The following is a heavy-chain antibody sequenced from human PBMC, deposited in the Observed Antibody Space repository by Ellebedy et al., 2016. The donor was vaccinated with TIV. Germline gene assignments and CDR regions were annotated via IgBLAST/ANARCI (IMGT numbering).Heavy chain of an antibody. CDR2: IFHSGST. J-gene: IGHJ4*02. CDR1: GGSFSDYY. D-gene: IGHD6-13*01. V-gene: IGHV4-59*01. Sequence: MPSETLSLTCTVSGGSFSDYYWTWIRQSPGKGLEWIGYIFHSGSTNYNPSLKSRVSMSVDTSKNQFSLKVTSVTAADTAVYYCARDVGSSKWTNFDYWGQGALVTVSS. CDR3: ARDVGSSKWTNFDY.